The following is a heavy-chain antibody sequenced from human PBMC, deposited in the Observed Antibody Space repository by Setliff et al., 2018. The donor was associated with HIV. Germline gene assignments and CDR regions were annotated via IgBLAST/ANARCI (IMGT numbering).Heavy chain of an antibody. CDR2: IYYSGST. J-gene: IGHJ2*01. D-gene: IGHD2-15*01. V-gene: IGHV4-59*12. Sequence: LSLTCTVSGGSISSYYWSWIRQPPGKGLEWIGYIYYSGSTNYNPSLKSRVTISVDTSKNQFSLKLSSVTAADTAVYYCARGRGYCSGGSCYSQWYFDLWGRGT. CDR1: GGSISSYY. CDR3: ARGRGYCSGGSCYSQWYFDL.